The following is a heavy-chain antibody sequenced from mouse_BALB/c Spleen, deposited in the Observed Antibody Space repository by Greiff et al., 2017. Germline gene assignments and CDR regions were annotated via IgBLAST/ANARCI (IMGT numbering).Heavy chain of an antibody. Sequence: EVQRVESGGGLVQPGGSRKLSCAASGFTFSDYGMAWVRQAPGKGPEWVAFISNLAYSIYYADTVTGRFTISRENAKNTLYLEMSSLRSEDTAMYYCARNYYGYLYAMDYWGQGTSVTVSS. J-gene: IGHJ4*01. CDR1: GFTFSDYG. D-gene: IGHD1-2*01. CDR2: ISNLAYSI. V-gene: IGHV5-15*02. CDR3: ARNYYGYLYAMDY.